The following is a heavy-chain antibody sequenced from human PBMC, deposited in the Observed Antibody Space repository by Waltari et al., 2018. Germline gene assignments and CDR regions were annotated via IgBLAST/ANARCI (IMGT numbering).Heavy chain of an antibody. D-gene: IGHD3-3*01. J-gene: IGHJ4*02. V-gene: IGHV3-9*01. CDR3: VRDAFGNTIGGVFDY. Sequence: VQLVESGGGLVQPGKTLRLSCVASGFIFEESAMHWVRQVPGKGLEWLSGISWNSNNIVYADSVKCRFTISRDNAENSLYLLMNNLRSDDTALYYCVRDAFGNTIGGVFDYWGQGTQVSVSS. CDR2: ISWNSNNI. CDR1: GFIFEESA.